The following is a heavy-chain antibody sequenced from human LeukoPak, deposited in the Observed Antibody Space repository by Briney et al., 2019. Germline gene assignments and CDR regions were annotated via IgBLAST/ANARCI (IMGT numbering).Heavy chain of an antibody. D-gene: IGHD3-22*01. CDR2: ISVSGSPT. Sequence: GSLRLSCAASGFTFSSYEMNWVRQAPGKGLEWVSYISVSGSPTYHADSVKGRFTVSRDNAKNSLYLQMNSLRAEDRGVYYCAREKSSGPYGPDAPFDLWGQGTPVAVSS. CDR1: GFTFSSYE. CDR3: AREKSSGPYGPDAPFDL. J-gene: IGHJ4*02. V-gene: IGHV3-48*03.